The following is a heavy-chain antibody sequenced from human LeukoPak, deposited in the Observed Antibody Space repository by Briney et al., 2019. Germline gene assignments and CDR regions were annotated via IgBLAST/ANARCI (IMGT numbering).Heavy chain of an antibody. J-gene: IGHJ4*02. V-gene: IGHV1-18*01. CDR1: GYTFATYG. CDR2: ISANTGKT. D-gene: IGHD6-13*01. Sequence: GASVKVSCKTSGYTFATYGFCWVRQAPGHGLGWMGWISANTGKTSYAQKFHDRVTLTTDTSTSTAYMELRSLRPDDTAVYFCAKVAGDRMDYWGQGTLVTVSS. CDR3: AKVAGDRMDY.